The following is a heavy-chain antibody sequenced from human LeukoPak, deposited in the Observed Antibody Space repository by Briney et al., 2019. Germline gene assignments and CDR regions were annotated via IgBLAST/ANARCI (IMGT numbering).Heavy chain of an antibody. CDR3: ARELLGYYDSSGYFDY. V-gene: IGHV3-7*01. D-gene: IGHD3-22*01. CDR2: IKQDGSEK. J-gene: IGHJ4*02. Sequence: GGSLRLSCAASGFTFSSYSMNWVRQAPGKGLEWVANIKQDGSEKYYVDSVKGRFTISRDNAKNSLYLQMNSLRAEDTAVYYCARELLGYYDSSGYFDYWGQGTLVTVSS. CDR1: GFTFSSYS.